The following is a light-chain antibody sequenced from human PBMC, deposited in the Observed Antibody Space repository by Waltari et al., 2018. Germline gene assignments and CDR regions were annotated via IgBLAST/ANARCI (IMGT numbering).Light chain of an antibody. CDR3: QQYYTTPYT. J-gene: IGKJ2*01. CDR1: QNVLSSSNNKNS. CDR2: GAS. Sequence: DIVMTQSPGSLAVSLGERATINCKPSQNVLSSSNNKNSLAWYQQKPGQPPRLVIYGASVRESGIPARFSGSGSGTDFTLTISSLQAEDVAVYYCQQYYTTPYTFGQGTKLEIK. V-gene: IGKV4-1*01.